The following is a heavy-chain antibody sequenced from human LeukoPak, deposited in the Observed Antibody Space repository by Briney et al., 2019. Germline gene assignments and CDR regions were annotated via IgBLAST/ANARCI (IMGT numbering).Heavy chain of an antibody. CDR1: GGSISSYY. CDR3: ARQEYSSSLFMYY. V-gene: IGHV4-59*01. Sequence: SETLSLTCTVSGGSISSYYWSWIRQPPGKGLEWIGCIYYSGSTNYNPSLKSRVTISVDTSKNQFSLKLSSVTAADTAVYYCARQEYSSSLFMYYWGQGTLVTVSS. J-gene: IGHJ4*02. CDR2: IYYSGST. D-gene: IGHD6-6*01.